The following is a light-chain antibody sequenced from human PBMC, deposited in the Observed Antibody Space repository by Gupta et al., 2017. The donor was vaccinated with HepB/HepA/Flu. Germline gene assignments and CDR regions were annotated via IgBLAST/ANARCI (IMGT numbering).Light chain of an antibody. Sequence: QSLLTQPPSASDAPPQRVTISCSGRWSNIGDNTVNWYQQLPGKAPKLLIYYDDLLPSGVSDRFSGSKSGTSASLTISGLQSEDEADYYCAAWDDSRNGLVFGGGTKLTVL. CDR2: YDD. J-gene: IGLJ3*02. CDR1: WSNIGDNT. V-gene: IGLV1-36*01. CDR3: AAWDDSRNGLV.